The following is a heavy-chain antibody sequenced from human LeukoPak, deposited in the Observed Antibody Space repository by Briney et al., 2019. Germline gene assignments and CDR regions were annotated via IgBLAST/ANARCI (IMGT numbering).Heavy chain of an antibody. CDR1: GFTFSSYG. CDR3: AKGLGHYFDY. Sequence: PGRSLRLSCAASGFTFSSYGMHWVRQAPGKGLEWVAVISYDGSNKYYADSVKGRFTISRDNSKNTLYLQMNSLRAEDTAVYYCAKGLGHYFDYWGQGTLVTVSS. J-gene: IGHJ4*02. V-gene: IGHV3-30*18. CDR2: ISYDGSNK. D-gene: IGHD3-10*01.